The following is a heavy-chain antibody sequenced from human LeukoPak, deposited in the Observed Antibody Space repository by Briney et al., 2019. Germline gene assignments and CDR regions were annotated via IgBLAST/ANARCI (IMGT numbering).Heavy chain of an antibody. Sequence: SQTLSLTCAISGDNVSNNSAAWNWIRQSPSRGLEWLGRTYYRSKWFNDYAVSVKSRITINPDTSKNQFSLQLNSVTPEDTAVYYCARDNRGDILTGYPPYNWFDPWGQGTLVTVSS. CDR1: GDNVSNNSAA. V-gene: IGHV6-1*01. J-gene: IGHJ5*02. CDR3: ARDNRGDILTGYPPYNWFDP. D-gene: IGHD3-9*01. CDR2: TYYRSKWFN.